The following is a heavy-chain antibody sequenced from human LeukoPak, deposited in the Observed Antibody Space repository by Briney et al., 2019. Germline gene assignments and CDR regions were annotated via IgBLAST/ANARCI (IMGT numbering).Heavy chain of an antibody. J-gene: IGHJ6*03. V-gene: IGHV1-69*05. CDR1: GGTFSSYA. D-gene: IGHD6-19*01. Sequence: SVKVSCKASGGTFSSYAISWVRQAPGQGLEWMGGVIPIFGTANYAQKFQGRVTITTDESTSTAYMELSSLRSEDTAVYYCAVAVAGNYYYYYYMDVWGKGTTVTVSS. CDR3: AVAVAGNYYYYYYMDV. CDR2: VIPIFGTA.